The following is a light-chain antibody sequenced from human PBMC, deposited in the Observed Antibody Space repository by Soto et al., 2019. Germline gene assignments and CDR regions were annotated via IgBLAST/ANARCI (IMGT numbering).Light chain of an antibody. CDR3: QQRSNWPRT. CDR2: DAS. CDR1: QSVSSY. Sequence: EIVLTQSPATLSFSPGERATLSCRASQSVSSYLAWYQQKPGQAPRLLIYDASNRATGIPARFSGSGSGTDFTLTISSLAPEDFAVYYCQQRSNWPRTFGQGTQVEIK. J-gene: IGKJ1*01. V-gene: IGKV3-11*01.